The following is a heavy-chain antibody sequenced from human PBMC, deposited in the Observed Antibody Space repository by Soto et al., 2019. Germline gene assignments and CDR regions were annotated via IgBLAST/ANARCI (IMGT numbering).Heavy chain of an antibody. CDR2: INAANGNT. CDR1: GFVSTNYN. CDR3: ATDYGSNWRL. V-gene: IGHV1-3*01. Sequence: GASVKVSCKASGFVSTNYNFHWVRQAPGQSLEWMGRINAANGNTQYSQNFQGRVTFTSDASASTAFMELTNLRIEGKAMYYCATDYGSNWRLWGQGTLVTVSS. D-gene: IGHD3-10*01. J-gene: IGHJ4*02.